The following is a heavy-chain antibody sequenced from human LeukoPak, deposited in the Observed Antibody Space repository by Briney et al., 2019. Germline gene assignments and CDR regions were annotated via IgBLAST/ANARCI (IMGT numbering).Heavy chain of an antibody. V-gene: IGHV4-4*07. D-gene: IGHD4-17*01. J-gene: IGHJ6*03. CDR2: IYTSGST. CDR1: GGSISSYY. CDR3: ARAPYGRDEYYYYSYTAV. Sequence: PSETLSLTCTVSGGSISSYYWSWIRQPAGKGLEWIGRIYTSGSTNYNPSLKSRVTMSVDTSKNQFSLKLSSVTAADTAVYYCARAPYGRDEYYYYSYTAVWGKGTTATV.